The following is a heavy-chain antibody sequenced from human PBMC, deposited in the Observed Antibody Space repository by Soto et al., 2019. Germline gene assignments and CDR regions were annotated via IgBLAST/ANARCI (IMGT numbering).Heavy chain of an antibody. CDR3: ATDFVGTPDATYTQY. D-gene: IGHD2-15*01. CDR1: GHSLTESS. V-gene: IGHV1-24*01. CDR2: FDPEEAEA. Sequence: ASVKVSCKVSGHSLTESSMHWVRQAPGIGLEWVGSFDPEEAEAIYSQKFQGRVTMTEDTSANTAYMELSSLRSEDTAVYYCATDFVGTPDATYTQYWGQGTLVTVSS. J-gene: IGHJ4*02.